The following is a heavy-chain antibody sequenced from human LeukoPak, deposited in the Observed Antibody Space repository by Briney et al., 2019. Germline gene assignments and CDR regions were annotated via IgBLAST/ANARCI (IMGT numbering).Heavy chain of an antibody. CDR3: ARDAGYCSGGSCYPGQFDY. V-gene: IGHV3-23*01. D-gene: IGHD2-15*01. CDR2: ISGSDGST. Sequence: PGGSLRLSCAASGFTFSNAWMSWVRQAPGKGLEWVSVISGSDGSTYYADSVKGRFTISRDNSKNTLYLQMNSLRAEDTAVYYCARDAGYCSGGSCYPGQFDYWGQGTLVTVSS. J-gene: IGHJ4*02. CDR1: GFTFSNAW.